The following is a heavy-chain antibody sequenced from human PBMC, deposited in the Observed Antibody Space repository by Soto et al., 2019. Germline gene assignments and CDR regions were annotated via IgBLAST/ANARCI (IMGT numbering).Heavy chain of an antibody. J-gene: IGHJ4*02. CDR1: GYTFTSYY. V-gene: IGHV1-46*01. D-gene: IGHD3-22*01. CDR3: ARDYYDSSTSPYLFDY. CDR2: INPSGCSK. Sequence: QVQLVQSGAEVKKPGASVKVSCKASGYTFTSYYMHWVRQAPGQGLEWMGIINPSGCSKSYAQKIQGRVTMTRDTSTSTGYMELSSLRSEDTAVYYCARDYYDSSTSPYLFDYWGQGTLVTVSS.